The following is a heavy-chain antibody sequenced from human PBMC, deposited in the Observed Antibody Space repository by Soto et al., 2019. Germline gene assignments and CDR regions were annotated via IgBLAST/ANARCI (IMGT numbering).Heavy chain of an antibody. CDR2: INAGNGNT. Sequence: ASVKVSCKASGYTFTSYAMHWVRQAPGQRLEWMGWINAGNGNTKYSQKFQGRVTITRDTSASTAYMELSSLRSEDTAVYYCARDRWIQLSPSPYSYYGMDVWGQGTTVTVSS. CDR3: ARDRWIQLSPSPYSYYGMDV. J-gene: IGHJ6*02. CDR1: GYTFTSYA. V-gene: IGHV1-3*01. D-gene: IGHD5-18*01.